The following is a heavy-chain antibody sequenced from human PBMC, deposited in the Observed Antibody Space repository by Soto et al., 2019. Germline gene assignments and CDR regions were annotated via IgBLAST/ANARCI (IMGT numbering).Heavy chain of an antibody. V-gene: IGHV3-13*01. CDR1: GFTFSSYD. CDR2: IGTAGDT. CDR3: ARDRYSGGFGWFDP. D-gene: IGHD5-12*01. J-gene: IGHJ5*02. Sequence: GGSLRLSCAASGFTFSSYDMHWVRQATGKGLEWVSAIGTAGDTYYPGSVKGRFTISRENAKNSLYLQMNSLRAEDTAVYYCARDRYSGGFGWFDPWGQGTLVTVSS.